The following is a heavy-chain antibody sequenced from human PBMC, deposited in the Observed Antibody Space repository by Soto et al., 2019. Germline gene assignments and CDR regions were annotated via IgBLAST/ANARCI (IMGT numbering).Heavy chain of an antibody. J-gene: IGHJ4*02. CDR1: GYTFTSYG. V-gene: IGHV1-18*01. CDR3: ARDLPPPDY. CDR2: ISAYNGNT. Sequence: QVQLVXSXXXXKXXXXXXXXSXXXSGYTFTSYGISWVRQAPGQGLEWMGWISAYNGNTNYAQKLQGRVTMTTDTSTSTAYMELRSLRSDDTAVYYCARDLPPPDYWGQGTLVTVSS.